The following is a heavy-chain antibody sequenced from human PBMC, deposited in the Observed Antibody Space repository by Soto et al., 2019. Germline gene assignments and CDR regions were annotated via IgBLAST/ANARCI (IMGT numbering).Heavy chain of an antibody. Sequence: QVQLVQSGAEVKKPGASVKVSCKASGYTFTSYGISWVRQAPGQGLEWMGWISAYNGNTNYAQKLQGRVTMTTDTSXXTXYXXLRSLRSDDTAVYYCARDYYGSGSYLSDYYYGMDVWGQGTTVTVSS. CDR3: ARDYYGSGSYLSDYYYGMDV. J-gene: IGHJ6*02. D-gene: IGHD3-10*01. CDR1: GYTFTSYG. CDR2: ISAYNGNT. V-gene: IGHV1-18*01.